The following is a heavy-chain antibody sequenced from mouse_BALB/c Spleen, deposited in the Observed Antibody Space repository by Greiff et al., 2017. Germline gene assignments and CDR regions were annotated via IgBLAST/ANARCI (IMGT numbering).Heavy chain of an antibody. Sequence: EVKVVESGGDLVKPGGSLKLSCAASGFTFSSYGMSWVRQTPDKRLEWVATISSGGSYTYYPDSVKGRFTISRDNAKNTLYLQMSSLKSEDTAMYYCARHITTALFDYWGQGTTLTVSS. V-gene: IGHV5-6*01. D-gene: IGHD1-2*01. CDR3: ARHITTALFDY. J-gene: IGHJ2*01. CDR2: ISSGGSYT. CDR1: GFTFSSYG.